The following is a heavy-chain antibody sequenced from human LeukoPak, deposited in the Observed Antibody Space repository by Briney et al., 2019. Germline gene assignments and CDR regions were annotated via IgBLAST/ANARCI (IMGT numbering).Heavy chain of an antibody. CDR3: ARGWGYGGNRVDY. V-gene: IGHV3-74*01. CDR2: INSDGSST. J-gene: IGHJ4*02. Sequence: PRGSLRLSCAVSGFTFSSYWMHWVRQAPGKGLVWVSRINSDGSSTSYADSVKGRFTISRDNAKNTLYLQMNSLRAEDTAVYYCARGWGYGGNRVDYGGQGTLVTVSS. D-gene: IGHD4-23*01. CDR1: GFTFSSYW.